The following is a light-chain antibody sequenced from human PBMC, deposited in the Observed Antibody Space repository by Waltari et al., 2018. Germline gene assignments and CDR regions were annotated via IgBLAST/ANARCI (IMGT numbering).Light chain of an antibody. Sequence: QSALTQPASVSGSPGQSITISCTGTNSDIGGYNYVPWYQQHPGKAPKLMIYDVSMLPSGGPLLYSGSNSGNTASLTISGLQPDDKADYYCSSYTSRATYVFGTGTKVTVL. CDR3: SSYTSRATYV. J-gene: IGLJ1*01. CDR1: NSDIGGYNY. V-gene: IGLV2-14*03. CDR2: DVS.